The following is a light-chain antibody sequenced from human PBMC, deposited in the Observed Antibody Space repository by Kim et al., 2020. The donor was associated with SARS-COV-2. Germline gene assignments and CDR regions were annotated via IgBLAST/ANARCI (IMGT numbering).Light chain of an antibody. Sequence: GQLVTISCTGTSSDVEQYNLVSWYQQHPGNAPKLIIYDVNERPSGVPVRFSGSKSGNTASLTISGLQPDDEADYYCCSYAGSYTWLFGGGTQLTVL. CDR1: SSDVEQYNL. CDR2: DVN. CDR3: CSYAGSYTWL. J-gene: IGLJ3*02. V-gene: IGLV2-11*03.